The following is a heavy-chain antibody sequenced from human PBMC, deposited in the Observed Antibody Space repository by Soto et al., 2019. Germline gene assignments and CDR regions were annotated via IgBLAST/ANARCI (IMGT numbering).Heavy chain of an antibody. CDR3: AKDLIQLSPVPATADY. J-gene: IGHJ4*02. Sequence: EVQLLESGGGLVQPGGSLRLSCAASGFTFSSYAMSWVRQAPGKGLEWVSAISGSGGSTYYADSVKGRFTISRDNTKNTLYLQMNSVRAEDTAVYYCAKDLIQLSPVPATADYWGQGTLVTVSS. V-gene: IGHV3-23*01. CDR2: ISGSGGST. CDR1: GFTFSSYA. D-gene: IGHD5-18*01.